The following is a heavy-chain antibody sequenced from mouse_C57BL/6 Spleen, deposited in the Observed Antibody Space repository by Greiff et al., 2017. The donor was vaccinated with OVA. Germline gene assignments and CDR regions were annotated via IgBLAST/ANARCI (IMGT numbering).Heavy chain of an antibody. CDR3: AREEDGNYEDYFDY. Sequence: QVQLQQPGAELVKPGASVKMSCKASGYTFTRYWITWVKQRPGQGLEWIGDIYPGSGSTNYNEKFKSKATLTVDTSSSTAYMQLSSLTSENSAVYYCAREEDGNYEDYFDYWGQGTTLTVSS. CDR1: GYTFTRYW. CDR2: IYPGSGST. D-gene: IGHD2-1*01. J-gene: IGHJ2*01. V-gene: IGHV1-55*01.